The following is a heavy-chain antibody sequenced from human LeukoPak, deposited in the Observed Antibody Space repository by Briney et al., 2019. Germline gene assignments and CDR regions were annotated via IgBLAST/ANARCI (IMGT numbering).Heavy chain of an antibody. CDR2: ISASGGST. CDR1: GFTFSSSA. CDR3: ARDHGSSSADAFDI. J-gene: IGHJ3*02. V-gene: IGHV3-23*01. D-gene: IGHD6-6*01. Sequence: SGGSLRLSCAASGFTFSSSAMSWVRQVPGKGLEWVSGISASGGSTSYADSVRGRFTISRDNSKNTLYVQMNSLRDEDTAVYYCARDHGSSSADAFDIWGQGTMVTVSS.